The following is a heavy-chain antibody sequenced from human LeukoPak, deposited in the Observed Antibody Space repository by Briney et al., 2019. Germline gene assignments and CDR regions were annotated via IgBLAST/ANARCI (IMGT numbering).Heavy chain of an antibody. CDR3: AREGYYGSGSYYPSAFDI. Sequence: ASVKVSCKASGGTFSSYAISWVRQAPGQGLDWMGRIIPILGIANYAQKFQGRVTITADKSTSTAYMELSSLRSEDTAVYYCAREGYYGSGSYYPSAFDIWGQGTMVTVSS. D-gene: IGHD3-10*01. V-gene: IGHV1-69*04. J-gene: IGHJ3*02. CDR1: GGTFSSYA. CDR2: IIPILGIA.